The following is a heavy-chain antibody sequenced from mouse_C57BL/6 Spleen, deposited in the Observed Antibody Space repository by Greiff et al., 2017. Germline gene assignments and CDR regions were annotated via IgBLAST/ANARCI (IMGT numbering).Heavy chain of an antibody. V-gene: IGHV1-15*01. CDR3: TKGYWDY. CDR2: IDPETGGT. J-gene: IGHJ2*01. CDR1: GYTFTDYE. Sequence: QVQLQQSGAELVRPGASVTLSCKASGYTFTDYEMHWVKQTPVHGLEWIGAIDPETGGTAYNQKFKGKAILTADKSSSTAYMELRSLTSEDSAVYYCTKGYWDYWGKGTTLTASS.